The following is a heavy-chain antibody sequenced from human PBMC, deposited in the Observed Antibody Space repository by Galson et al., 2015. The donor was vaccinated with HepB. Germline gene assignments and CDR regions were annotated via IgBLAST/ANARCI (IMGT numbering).Heavy chain of an antibody. D-gene: IGHD4-17*01. CDR3: ARVGYGDDPEIPSFYY. CDR1: GYTFTSYG. V-gene: IGHV1-18*01. CDR2: ISAYNGNT. Sequence: SVKVSCKASGYTFTSYGISWVRQAPGQGLEWMGWISAYNGNTNYAQKLQGRVTMTTDTSTSTAYMELRSLRSDDTAVYYCARVGYGDDPEIPSFYYWGQGTLVTVSS. J-gene: IGHJ4*02.